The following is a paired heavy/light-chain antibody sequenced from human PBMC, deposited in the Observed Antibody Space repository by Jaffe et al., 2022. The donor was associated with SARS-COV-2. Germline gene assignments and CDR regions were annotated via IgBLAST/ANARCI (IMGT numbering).Heavy chain of an antibody. V-gene: IGHV3-30*18. CDR3: AKDWSRYDFWSGYNYYYGMDV. CDR2: LSYRGSNK. Sequence: QVQLVESGGGVVQPGRSLRLSCAASGFTFTSYGMHWVRQAPGKGLEWVAVLSYRGSNKYYADSVKGRFTISRDNSKNTLYLQMDSLRAEDTAVYYCAKDWSRYDFWSGYNYYYGMDVWGQGTTVTVSS. J-gene: IGHJ6*02. D-gene: IGHD3-3*01. CDR1: GFTFTSYG.
Light chain of an antibody. V-gene: IGKV2-28*01. J-gene: IGKJ4*01. CDR1: QSLLQSNGYNY. CDR2: LGS. CDR3: MQALQTPLT. Sequence: DIVMTQSPLSLPVTPGEPASISCRSSQSLLQSNGYNYLDWYLQKPGQSPQLLIYLGSNRASGVPDRFSGSGSGTDFTLKISRVEAEDVGVYYCMQALQTPLTFGGGTKVEIK.